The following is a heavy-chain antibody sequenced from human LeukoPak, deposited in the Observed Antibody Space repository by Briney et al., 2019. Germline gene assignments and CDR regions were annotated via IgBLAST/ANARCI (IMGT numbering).Heavy chain of an antibody. CDR1: GFTFSNFA. CDR2: ISGSGYST. Sequence: GGSLRLSCAASGFTFSNFAMSWVRQAPGKGLEWVSTISGSGYSTYYADSVKGRFTISRDNSKNTLYLQMSSLRAEDTAVYYCVKAAGSWYGYFDYWGQGTLVTVSS. D-gene: IGHD6-13*01. CDR3: VKAAGSWYGYFDY. J-gene: IGHJ4*02. V-gene: IGHV3-23*01.